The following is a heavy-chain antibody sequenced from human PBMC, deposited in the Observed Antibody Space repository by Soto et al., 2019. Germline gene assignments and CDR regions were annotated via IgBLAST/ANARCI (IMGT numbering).Heavy chain of an antibody. Sequence: QLQLQESGSGLVKPSQTLSLTCAVSGDSISNGGYSWNWIRQPPGKGLEWLGYIFHSGGTYYNPSLKSRVVLSVDTSRNRLSLRLTSVTGADTAVYYCARGTFNYGPNFHDFDYWGRGNHVTVSS. CDR1: GDSISNGGYS. CDR3: ARGTFNYGPNFHDFDY. J-gene: IGHJ4*02. V-gene: IGHV4-30-2*01. D-gene: IGHD3-10*01. CDR2: IFHSGGT.